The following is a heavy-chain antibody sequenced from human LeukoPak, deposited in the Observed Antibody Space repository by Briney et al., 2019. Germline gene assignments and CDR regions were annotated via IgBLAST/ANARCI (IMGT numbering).Heavy chain of an antibody. CDR3: ARDPPLRTTGNWFDP. CDR1: GYTFTSYG. V-gene: IGHV1-18*01. Sequence: ASVKVSCKASGYTFTSYGISWVRQAPGRGLEWMGWISAYNGNTNYAQKLQGRVTMTTDTSTSTAYMELRSLRSDDTAVYYCARDPPLRTTGNWFDPWGQGTLVTVSS. J-gene: IGHJ5*02. CDR2: ISAYNGNT. D-gene: IGHD2/OR15-2a*01.